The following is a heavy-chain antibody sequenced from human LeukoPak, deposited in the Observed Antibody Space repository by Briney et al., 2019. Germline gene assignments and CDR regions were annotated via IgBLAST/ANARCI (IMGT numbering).Heavy chain of an antibody. CDR1: GFTFSSYG. V-gene: IGHV3-30*18. CDR2: ISYDGSNK. D-gene: IGHD3-16*02. J-gene: IGHJ4*02. CDR3: AKDGYVWGSYRPRGYFDY. Sequence: GGSLRLSCAASGFTFSSYGMHWVRQAPGKGLEWVAVISYDGSNKYYADSVKGRFTISRDNSKNTLYLQMNSLRAEDTAVYYCAKDGYVWGSYRPRGYFDYWGQGTLVTVSS.